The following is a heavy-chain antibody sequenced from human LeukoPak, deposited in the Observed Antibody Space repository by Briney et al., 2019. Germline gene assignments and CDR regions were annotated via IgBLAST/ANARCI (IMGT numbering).Heavy chain of an antibody. Sequence: ASVKVSCKASGYTFTSYDINWVRQATGQGLEWMGWMNPNSGNTGYAQKFQGRATMTRNTSISTAYMELSSLRSEDTAVYYCARGQPYMDWFDPWGQGTLVTVSS. D-gene: IGHD2-2*02. CDR3: ARGQPYMDWFDP. V-gene: IGHV1-8*01. J-gene: IGHJ5*02. CDR1: GYTFTSYD. CDR2: MNPNSGNT.